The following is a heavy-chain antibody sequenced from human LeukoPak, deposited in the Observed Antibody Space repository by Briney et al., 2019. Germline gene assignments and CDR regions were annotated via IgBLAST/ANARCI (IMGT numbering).Heavy chain of an antibody. J-gene: IGHJ5*02. CDR1: GYTFTGYY. D-gene: IGHD6-13*01. CDR2: INPNSGGT. CDR3: ARAPSSYSSSQYGRDWFDP. V-gene: IGHV1-2*02. Sequence: GASVKVSCKASGYTFTGYYMYWVRQAPGQGLEWMGWINPNSGGTNYAQKFQGRVTMTRDTSISTAYMELSRLRSDDTAVYYCARAPSSYSSSQYGRDWFDPWGQGTLVTVSS.